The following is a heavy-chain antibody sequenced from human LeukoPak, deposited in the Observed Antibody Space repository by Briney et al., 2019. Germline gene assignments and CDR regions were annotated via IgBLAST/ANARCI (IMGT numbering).Heavy chain of an antibody. D-gene: IGHD6-13*01. CDR3: AREKYSSSWPIYFDY. CDR1: GLTFSSYA. V-gene: IGHV3-30-3*01. J-gene: IGHJ4*02. CDR2: ISYDGSNK. Sequence: GGSLRLSCAASGLTFSSYAMHWVRQAPGKGLEWVAVISYDGSNKYYADSVKGRFTISRDNSKNTLYLQMNSLRAEDTAVYYCAREKYSSSWPIYFDYWGQGTLVTVSS.